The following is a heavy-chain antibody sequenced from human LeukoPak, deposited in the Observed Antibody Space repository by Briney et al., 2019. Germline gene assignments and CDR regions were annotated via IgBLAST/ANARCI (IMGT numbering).Heavy chain of an antibody. V-gene: IGHV3-7*01. D-gene: IGHD2/OR15-2a*01. CDR3: ARDQTLVAIGAPGY. CDR1: GFKFSGYW. CDR2: IKQDGDDE. Sequence: GSLRLSCAASGFKFSGYWMTWVRHTPGKGLEWVANIKQDGDDEYYADSGRGRFTISRDNVRHSLYLQMNSLRVEHTGIYYCARDQTLVAIGAPGYWGQGTLVTVSS. J-gene: IGHJ4*02.